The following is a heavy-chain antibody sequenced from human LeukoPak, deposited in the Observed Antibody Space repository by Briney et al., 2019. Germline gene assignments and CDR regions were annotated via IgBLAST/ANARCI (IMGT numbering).Heavy chain of an antibody. CDR2: ISSSSSYI. Sequence: PGGSLRLSCAASGFTFSSYSMNWVRQAPGKGLEWVSSISSSSSYIYYADSVKGRFTISRDNAKNSLYLQMNSLRAEDTAVYYCARDQEEVLRYFDWLSPPSSFDYWGQGTLVTVSS. CDR1: GFTFSSYS. V-gene: IGHV3-21*01. CDR3: ARDQEEVLRYFDWLSPPSSFDY. D-gene: IGHD3-9*01. J-gene: IGHJ4*02.